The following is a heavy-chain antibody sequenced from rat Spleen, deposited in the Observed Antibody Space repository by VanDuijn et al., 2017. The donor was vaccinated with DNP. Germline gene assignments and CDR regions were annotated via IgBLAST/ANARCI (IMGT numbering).Heavy chain of an antibody. V-gene: IGHV3-1*01. CDR3: AGYLLLHWYLDV. CDR1: GYSITSNY. D-gene: IGHD1-1*01. Sequence: EVQLQESGPGLVKPSQSLSLTCSVSGYSITSNYWGCIRKFPGSEMEGIGHISYGGSTPYNPSLKSRISITRDTAKNQIFLQLNSVTTEDTATYYCAGYLLLHWYLDVWVPGTMVTLSS. CDR2: ISYGGST. J-gene: IGHJ1*01.